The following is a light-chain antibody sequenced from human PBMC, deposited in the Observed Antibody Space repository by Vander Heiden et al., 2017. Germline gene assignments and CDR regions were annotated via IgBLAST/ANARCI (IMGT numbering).Light chain of an antibody. Sequence: QSVLTQPPSVSAAPGQKVTISCSGGSSNIGKNYVSWYQQLPGTAPKLLIYDNDQRPSGIPDRFSGSKSGTSATLGITGLQTGDEADYYCGSWDSSLSVVFGGGTKLTVL. V-gene: IGLV1-51*01. CDR2: DND. J-gene: IGLJ2*01. CDR3: GSWDSSLSVV. CDR1: SSNIGKNY.